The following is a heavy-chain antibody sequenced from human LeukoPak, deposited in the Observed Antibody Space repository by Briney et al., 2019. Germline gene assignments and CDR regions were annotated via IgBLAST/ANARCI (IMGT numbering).Heavy chain of an antibody. V-gene: IGHV3-21*01. J-gene: IGHJ4*02. Sequence: GRSLRLSCAASGFTFSSYGMHWVRQAPGKGLEWVSSISSSSSYIYYADSVKGRFTISRDNAKNSLYLQMNSLRAEDTAVYYCARAPLDCSGGSCYLEVGFDYWGQGTLVTVSS. CDR2: ISSSSSYI. CDR3: ARAPLDCSGGSCYLEVGFDY. CDR1: GFTFSSYG. D-gene: IGHD2-15*01.